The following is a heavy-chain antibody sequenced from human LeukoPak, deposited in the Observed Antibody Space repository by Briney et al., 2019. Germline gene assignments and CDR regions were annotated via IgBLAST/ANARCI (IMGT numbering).Heavy chain of an antibody. J-gene: IGHJ6*03. CDR3: ARVNEVAAAGYYYYYMDV. CDR2: IYTSGST. V-gene: IGHV4-4*07. CDR1: GVSISSYY. D-gene: IGHD6-13*01. Sequence: SETLSLTCTVSGVSISSYYWSWLRQPAGKGLEWIGRIYTSGSTNYNPSLKSRVTMSVDTSKNQFSLKLSSVTAADTAVYYCARVNEVAAAGYYYYYMDVWGKGTTVTVSS.